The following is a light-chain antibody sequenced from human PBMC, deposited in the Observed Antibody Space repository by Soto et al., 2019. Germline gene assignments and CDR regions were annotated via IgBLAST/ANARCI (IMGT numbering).Light chain of an antibody. Sequence: QSVLTQPASMSGSPGQSIAISCTGTSSDVGAYNYVSWYQQHPGKVPKLVIYDVTNRPSGVSDRFSGSKSGNTASLTISGLQAEDEADYYCSSYTSNTTPYVFGTGTKVTVL. CDR2: DVT. V-gene: IGLV2-14*01. CDR3: SSYTSNTTPYV. J-gene: IGLJ1*01. CDR1: SSDVGAYNY.